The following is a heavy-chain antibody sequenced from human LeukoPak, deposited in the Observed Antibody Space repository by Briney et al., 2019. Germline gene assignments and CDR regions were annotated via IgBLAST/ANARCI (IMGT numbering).Heavy chain of an antibody. D-gene: IGHD6-13*01. CDR2: ISSSSSTI. V-gene: IGHV3-48*01. CDR3: ARDRPRGVAAAGFDY. CDR1: GFTFSSYS. Sequence: GGSLSLSCAASGFTFSSYSMNWVRQAPGKGLEWVSYISSSSSTIYYADSVKGRFTISRDNAKNSLYLQMNSLRAEDTAVYYCARDRPRGVAAAGFDYWGQGTLVTVSS. J-gene: IGHJ4*02.